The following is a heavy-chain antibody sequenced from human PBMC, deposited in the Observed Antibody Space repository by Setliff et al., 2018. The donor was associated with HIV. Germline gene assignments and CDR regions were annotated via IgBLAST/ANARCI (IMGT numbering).Heavy chain of an antibody. D-gene: IGHD3-22*01. J-gene: IGHJ4*02. CDR2: INHSGST. V-gene: IGHV4-34*01. CDR1: GGSFSGYY. Sequence: SETLSLTCAVYGGSFSGYYWSWIRQPPGKGLEWIGEINHSGSTNYNPSLKSRVAISVDTSKNQFSLKLNSVTAADTAVYYCARGPRRRNYYDTSGYYSQNDYWGQGALVTVS. CDR3: ARGPRRRNYYDTSGYYSQNDY.